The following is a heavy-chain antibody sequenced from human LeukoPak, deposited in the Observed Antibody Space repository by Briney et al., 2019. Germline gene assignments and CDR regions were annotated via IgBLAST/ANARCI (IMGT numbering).Heavy chain of an antibody. CDR2: IKQDGSEK. Sequence: GGSLRLSCAASGFTFSSYWMSWVRQAPGKGLEWVANIKQDGSEKYYVDSVKGRFTISRDNAKNSLYLQMNSLRAEDTAVYYCARDCCSYYDSSGYGGHFDYWGQGTLVTVSS. J-gene: IGHJ4*02. V-gene: IGHV3-7*01. CDR1: GFTFSSYW. D-gene: IGHD3-22*01. CDR3: ARDCCSYYDSSGYGGHFDY.